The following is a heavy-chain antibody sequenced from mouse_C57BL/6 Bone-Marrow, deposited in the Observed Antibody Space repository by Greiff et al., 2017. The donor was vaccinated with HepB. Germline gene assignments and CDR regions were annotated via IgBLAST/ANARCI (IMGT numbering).Heavy chain of an antibody. CDR3: ARSGQEGGFDY. V-gene: IGHV15-2*01. J-gene: IGHJ2*01. CDR1: DSAVFPIAY. Sequence: QVQLKESGSELRSPGSSVKLSCKDFDSAVFPIAYMSWVRQKPGHGFEWIGGILPSIGRTIYGEKFEDKATLDADTLSNTAYLELNSLTSEDSAIYYCARSGQEGGFDYWGQGTTLTVSS. CDR2: ILPSIGRT. D-gene: IGHD3-1*01.